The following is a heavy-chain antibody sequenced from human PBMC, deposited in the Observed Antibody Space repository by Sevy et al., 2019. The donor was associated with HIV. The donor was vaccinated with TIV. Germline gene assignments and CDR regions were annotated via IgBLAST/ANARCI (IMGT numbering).Heavy chain of an antibody. D-gene: IGHD3-22*01. Sequence: SETLSLTCTVSGGSISSSSYYWGWIRQPPGKGLEWIGSIYSSGSTYYNPSLKSRVTISVDTSKNQFSLKLSSVTAADTAVYYCARYYYDSSGYYIEGYFQHWGQGTLVTVSS. J-gene: IGHJ1*01. CDR1: GGSISSSSYY. V-gene: IGHV4-39*01. CDR2: IYSSGST. CDR3: ARYYYDSSGYYIEGYFQH.